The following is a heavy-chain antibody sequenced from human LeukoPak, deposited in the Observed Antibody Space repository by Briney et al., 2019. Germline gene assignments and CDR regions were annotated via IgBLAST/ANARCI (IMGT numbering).Heavy chain of an antibody. D-gene: IGHD3-9*01. CDR1: GGSLSSYY. CDR2: IYYSGST. Sequence: PSETLSLTCTVSGGSLSSYYWSWFRQPPGKGLEWIGYIYYSGSTNYNPSLKSRVTISVDTSKNQFSLKLSSVTAADTAVYYCARAGYDILTGYPPWYFDYWGQGTLVTVSS. V-gene: IGHV4-59*01. CDR3: ARAGYDILTGYPPWYFDY. J-gene: IGHJ4*02.